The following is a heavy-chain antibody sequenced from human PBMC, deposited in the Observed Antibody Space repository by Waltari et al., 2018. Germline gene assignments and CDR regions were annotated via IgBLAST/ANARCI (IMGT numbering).Heavy chain of an antibody. CDR3: ARGSTYYYDSSGYDGDY. V-gene: IGHV1-2*02. Sequence: QVQLVQSGAEVKKPGASVKVSCKASGYTFTGYYMHWVRQAPGQGLEWMGWINPNSGGTNYAQKCQGRVTMTRETSISTAYMELSRLRSDDTAVYYCARGSTYYYDSSGYDGDYWGQGTLVTVSS. J-gene: IGHJ4*02. CDR1: GYTFTGYY. D-gene: IGHD3-22*01. CDR2: INPNSGGT.